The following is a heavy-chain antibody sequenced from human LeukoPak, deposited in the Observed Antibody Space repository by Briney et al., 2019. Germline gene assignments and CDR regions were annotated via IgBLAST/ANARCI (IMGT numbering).Heavy chain of an antibody. CDR3: ARDRPLIAAAGTGWFDP. D-gene: IGHD6-13*01. V-gene: IGHV1-69*01. J-gene: IGHJ5*02. Sequence: GASVKVSCKASGGTFSSYAISWVRQAPGQGLEWMGGIIPIFGTANYAQKFQGRVTITADESTSTAYMELSSLRSEDTAVYYCARDRPLIAAAGTGWFDPWGQGTLVTVSS. CDR1: GGTFSSYA. CDR2: IIPIFGTA.